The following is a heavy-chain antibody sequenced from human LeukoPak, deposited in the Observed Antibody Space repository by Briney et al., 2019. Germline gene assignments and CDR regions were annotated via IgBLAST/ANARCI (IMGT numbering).Heavy chain of an antibody. Sequence: GASVKVSCKASGYTFTSYGTSWVRQAPGQGLKWMGWISAYNGNTNYAQKLQGRVTMTTDTSTSTAYMELRSLRSDDTAVYYCARDIVVVPAAITYYYYGMDVWGQGTTVTVSS. J-gene: IGHJ6*02. D-gene: IGHD2-2*01. CDR2: ISAYNGNT. V-gene: IGHV1-18*01. CDR1: GYTFTSYG. CDR3: ARDIVVVPAAITYYYYGMDV.